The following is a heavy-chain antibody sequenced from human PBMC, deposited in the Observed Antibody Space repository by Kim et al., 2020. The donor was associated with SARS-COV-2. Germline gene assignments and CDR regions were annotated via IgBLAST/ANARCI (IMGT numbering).Heavy chain of an antibody. Sequence: YADSVKGRFTISRDNAKNSLYLQMNSLRAEDTAVYYCAREPGYYCYYMDVWGKGTTVTVSS. CDR3: AREPGYYCYYMDV. J-gene: IGHJ6*03. V-gene: IGHV3-48*03.